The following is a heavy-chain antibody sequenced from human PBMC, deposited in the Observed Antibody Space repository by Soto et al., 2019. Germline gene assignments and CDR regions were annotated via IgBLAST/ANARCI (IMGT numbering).Heavy chain of an antibody. CDR2: INTYGTST. CDR1: GFPFSSYA. CDR3: VKSVQLVWEPTDRDYWYLDL. J-gene: IGHJ2*01. Sequence: GGSLRLSCSASGFPFSSYAMHWVRQAPGKGLEYVSVINTYGTSTDYADSVEGRFTISRDNSKNTLYLQMSSLRPDDTAVYYCVKSVQLVWEPTDRDYWYLDLWGRGTLVTVSS. V-gene: IGHV3-64D*06. D-gene: IGHD6-6*01.